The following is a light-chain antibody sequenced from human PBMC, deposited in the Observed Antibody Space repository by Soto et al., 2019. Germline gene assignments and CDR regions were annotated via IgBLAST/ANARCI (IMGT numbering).Light chain of an antibody. J-gene: IGKJ1*01. CDR3: QQRGNWPLT. Sequence: EMVLTQSLATLSLSPGERATLSCRASQSVGSYFAWYQQKPGQAPRLLIYDASNRATGIPARFSGSGSGTDFTLTTSSLEPEDFAVYYCQQRGNWPLTFGQGTKVDIK. CDR1: QSVGSY. CDR2: DAS. V-gene: IGKV3-11*01.